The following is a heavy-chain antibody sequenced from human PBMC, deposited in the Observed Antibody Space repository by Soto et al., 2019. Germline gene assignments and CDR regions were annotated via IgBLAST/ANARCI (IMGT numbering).Heavy chain of an antibody. V-gene: IGHV4-59*08. CDR1: GGSISSYY. J-gene: IGHJ6*03. D-gene: IGHD3-3*02. CDR3: ARQGPISDYYYYYMDV. Sequence: SETLSLTCTVSGGSISSYYWSWIRQPPGKGLEWIGYIYYSGSTNYNPSLKSRVTISVDTSKNQFSLKLSSVTAADTAVYYCARQGPISDYYYYYMDVWGKGTTVTVSS. CDR2: IYYSGST.